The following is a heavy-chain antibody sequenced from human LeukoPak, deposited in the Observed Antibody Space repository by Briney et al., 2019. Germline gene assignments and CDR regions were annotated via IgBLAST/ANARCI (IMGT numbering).Heavy chain of an antibody. Sequence: ASVKVSCKASGYTFTGYYMHWVRQAPGQGLEWMGIINPSGGDTNYAQKFQGRVTLTSDTSTSTVYMHLSSLRSEDTAVYYCASHPIPATGTTDYYYYMDVWGEGTTVTISS. D-gene: IGHD6-13*01. CDR2: INPSGGDT. V-gene: IGHV1-46*01. CDR1: GYTFTGYY. CDR3: ASHPIPATGTTDYYYYMDV. J-gene: IGHJ6*03.